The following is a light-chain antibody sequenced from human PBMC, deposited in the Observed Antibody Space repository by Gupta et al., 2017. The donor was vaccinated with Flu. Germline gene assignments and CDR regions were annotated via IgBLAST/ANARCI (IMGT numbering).Light chain of an antibody. J-gene: IGKJ1*01. CDR1: QSVSSN. CDR2: GAS. V-gene: IGKV3-15*01. Sequence: EIVMTQPPATLSVSPGERATLPCRASQSVSSNLAWYQQKPGQAPRLLIYGASTRATGIPARFSGSGSGTEFTLTISSLQSEDFAVYYCQQYKNWPRTFGQGTKVEIK. CDR3: QQYKNWPRT.